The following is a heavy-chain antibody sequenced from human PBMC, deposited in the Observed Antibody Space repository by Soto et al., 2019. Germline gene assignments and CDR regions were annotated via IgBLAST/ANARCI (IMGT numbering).Heavy chain of an antibody. CDR3: AIDGGTDMVLDP. D-gene: IGHD2-8*02. J-gene: IGHJ5*02. Sequence: QVQLQESGPGLVKPSQTLSLTCTVSGASISSNGYYWNWIRQHPGTGLEWIGYIYHSGSTYYTPSLKSRVTISLDMSKNRFSLNLSSVTAADTAIYYCAIDGGTDMVLDPWGQGTLFTVSS. CDR1: GASISSNGYY. CDR2: IYHSGST. V-gene: IGHV4-31*03.